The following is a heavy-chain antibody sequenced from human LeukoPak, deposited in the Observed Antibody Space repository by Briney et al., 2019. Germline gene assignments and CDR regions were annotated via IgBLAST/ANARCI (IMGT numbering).Heavy chain of an antibody. Sequence: GASVKVSCKASGGTFSSYAISWVRQAPGQGLEWMGGIIPIFGTANYAQKFQGRVTITADESTSTAYMELSSLRSEDTAVYYCATQSENYYDSSGYYREAPSFDYWGQGTLVTVSS. V-gene: IGHV1-69*13. J-gene: IGHJ4*02. CDR3: ATQSENYYDSSGYYREAPSFDY. D-gene: IGHD3-22*01. CDR1: GGTFSSYA. CDR2: IIPIFGTA.